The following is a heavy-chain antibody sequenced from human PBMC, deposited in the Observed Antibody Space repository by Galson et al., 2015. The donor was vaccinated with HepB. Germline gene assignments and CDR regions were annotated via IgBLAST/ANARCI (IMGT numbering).Heavy chain of an antibody. Sequence: SVKVSCKVSGYTLTELSMHWVRQAPGKGLEWMGGFDPEDGETIYAQKFQGRVTMTEDTSTDTAYMELSSLRSEDTAVYYCATAQGYSSSWYPLQHWGQGTLVTVSS. D-gene: IGHD6-13*01. V-gene: IGHV1-24*01. J-gene: IGHJ1*01. CDR3: ATAQGYSSSWYPLQH. CDR1: GYTLTELS. CDR2: FDPEDGET.